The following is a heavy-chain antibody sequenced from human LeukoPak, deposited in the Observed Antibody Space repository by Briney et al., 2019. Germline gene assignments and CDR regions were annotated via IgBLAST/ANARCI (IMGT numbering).Heavy chain of an antibody. CDR1: GFTVTTNC. Sequence: GGSLRLSCAASGFTVTTNCMSWVRQAPGKGLEWVSVIYSGGSTYYADSVKGRFTISRDNSNNTLYLQMNSLRAEDTAVYYCARSACDSSGYPSYYFDYWGQGTLVTVSS. CDR2: IYSGGST. J-gene: IGHJ4*02. D-gene: IGHD3-22*01. V-gene: IGHV3-53*01. CDR3: ARSACDSSGYPSYYFDY.